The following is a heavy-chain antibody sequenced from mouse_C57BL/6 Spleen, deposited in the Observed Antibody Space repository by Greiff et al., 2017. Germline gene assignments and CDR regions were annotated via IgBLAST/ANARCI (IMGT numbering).Heavy chain of an antibody. D-gene: IGHD4-1*01. CDR1: GYTFTDYE. V-gene: IGHV1-15*01. Sequence: QVQLKESGAELVRPGASVTLSCKASGYTFTDYEMHWVKQTPVHGLEWIGAIDPETGGTAYNQKFKGKAILTADKSSSTAYMELRSLTSEDSAVYYCTRRTGEFYWYFDVWGTGTTVTVSS. CDR2: IDPETGGT. J-gene: IGHJ1*03. CDR3: TRRTGEFYWYFDV.